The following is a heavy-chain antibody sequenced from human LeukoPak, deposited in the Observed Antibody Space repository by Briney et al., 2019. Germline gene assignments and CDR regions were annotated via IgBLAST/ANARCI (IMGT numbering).Heavy chain of an antibody. V-gene: IGHV3-23*01. CDR3: AKHGLPLVVISAPLDY. J-gene: IGHJ4*02. Sequence: GGSLRLSCAASGFTFSSYAMSWVRQAPGKGLEWVSAISGSGGSTYYADSVKGRFTISRDNSKNTVYLQMNSLRAEDTAVYYCAKHGLPLVVISAPLDYWGQGTLVTVAS. CDR1: GFTFSSYA. CDR2: ISGSGGST. D-gene: IGHD2-15*01.